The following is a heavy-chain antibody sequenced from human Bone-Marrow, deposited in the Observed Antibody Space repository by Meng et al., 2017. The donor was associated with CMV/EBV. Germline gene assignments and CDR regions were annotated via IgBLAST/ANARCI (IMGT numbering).Heavy chain of an antibody. Sequence: SETLSLTCAVYGGSFSGYYWSWIRQPPGKGLEWIGYIYYSGNTYYNPSLKSRITISIDTSKNQFSLKVTSVTAADTAVYYCARDPWGYGLTYWGQGQRVNGAS. J-gene: IGHJ4*01. CDR1: GGSFSGYY. V-gene: IGHV4-30-4*08. D-gene: IGHD3-16*01. CDR3: ARDPWGYGLTY. CDR2: IYYSGNT.